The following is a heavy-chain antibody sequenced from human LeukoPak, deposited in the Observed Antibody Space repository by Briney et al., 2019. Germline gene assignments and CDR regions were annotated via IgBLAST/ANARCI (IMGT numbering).Heavy chain of an antibody. CDR2: ISGSGDST. V-gene: IGHV3-23*01. D-gene: IGHD6-13*01. Sequence: PGGSLRLSCVVSGFTVSSNYMSWVRQAPGKGLEWVSAISGSGDSTYYGDSVKGRFTISRDNSKNTLYLQMNSLRAEDTAVYYCAKTRPLDSSSWSHGDYWGQGTLVTVSS. J-gene: IGHJ4*02. CDR1: GFTVSSNY. CDR3: AKTRPLDSSSWSHGDY.